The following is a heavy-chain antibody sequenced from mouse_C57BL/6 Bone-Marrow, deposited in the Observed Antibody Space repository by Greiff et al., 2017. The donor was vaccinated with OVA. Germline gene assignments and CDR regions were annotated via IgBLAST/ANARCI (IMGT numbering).Heavy chain of an antibody. CDR3: ARYYYGSSFYAMDY. J-gene: IGHJ4*01. Sequence: EVKVVESGGDLVKPGGSLKLSCAASGFTFSSYGMSWVRQTPDTRLEWVATISSGGSYTYYPDSVKGRFTISRDNAKNTLYLQMSSLKSEDTAMYYCARYYYGSSFYAMDYWGQGTSVTVSS. CDR1: GFTFSSYG. V-gene: IGHV5-6*01. CDR2: ISSGGSYT. D-gene: IGHD1-1*01.